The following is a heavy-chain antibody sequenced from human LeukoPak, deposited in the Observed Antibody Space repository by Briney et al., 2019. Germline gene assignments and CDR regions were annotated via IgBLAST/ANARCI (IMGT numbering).Heavy chain of an antibody. V-gene: IGHV1-69*04. J-gene: IGHJ4*02. Sequence: SVKVSCKASGGTFSSYAISWVRQAPGQGLEWMGRIIPILGIANYAQKFQGRVTITADKSTSTAYMELSSLRSEDTAVYYCAREEIAVAASYYFDYWGQGTLVTVSS. CDR2: IIPILGIA. CDR1: GGTFSSYA. CDR3: AREEIAVAASYYFDY. D-gene: IGHD6-19*01.